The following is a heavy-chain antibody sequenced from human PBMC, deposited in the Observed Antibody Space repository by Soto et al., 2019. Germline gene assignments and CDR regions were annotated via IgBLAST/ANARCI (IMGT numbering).Heavy chain of an antibody. J-gene: IGHJ1*01. D-gene: IGHD6-6*01. Sequence: EVQLVETGGGLIQPGGSLRLSCAASGFTVSNNYMSWVRQAPGKGLEWVSLIYSGGSTYYADSVKGRFTISRDNSKNTLKLQMNRLRAEDTAGYDCATYSSLEYWGQGTLVTVSS. CDR1: GFTVSNNY. CDR3: ATYSSLEY. CDR2: IYSGGST. V-gene: IGHV3-53*02.